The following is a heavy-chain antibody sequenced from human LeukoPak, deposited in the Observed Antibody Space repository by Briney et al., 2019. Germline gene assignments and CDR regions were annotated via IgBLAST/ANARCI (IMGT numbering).Heavy chain of an antibody. J-gene: IGHJ2*01. V-gene: IGHV3-48*03. CDR1: GFTFSSYE. CDR3: ARRSVFHSSFDL. Sequence: PGGSLRLSCTASGFTFSSYEMNWVRQAPGKGLEWVSYISGSGSTIYYADSVKGRFTISRDNAKNSLYLQMNSLRAEDTAVYYCARRSVFHSSFDLWGRGTLVTVSS. CDR2: ISGSGSTI. D-gene: IGHD2-8*01.